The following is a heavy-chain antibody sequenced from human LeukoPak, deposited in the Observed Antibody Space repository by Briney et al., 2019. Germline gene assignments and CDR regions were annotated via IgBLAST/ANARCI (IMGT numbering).Heavy chain of an antibody. CDR1: GLTFSRYW. D-gene: IGHD2-8*02. J-gene: IGHJ4*02. CDR2: INQDGSEK. V-gene: IGHV3-7*03. Sequence: AGGSLRLSCAASGLTFSRYWPTWVRQAPGKGLEWVANINQDGSEKNYVDSVKGRFTISRDNAKSSLYLQMNCLRDEDTAVYHCVSRGCTANACFVSSFNCFDHWGQGSLVTVSS. CDR3: VSRGCTANACFVSSFNCFDH.